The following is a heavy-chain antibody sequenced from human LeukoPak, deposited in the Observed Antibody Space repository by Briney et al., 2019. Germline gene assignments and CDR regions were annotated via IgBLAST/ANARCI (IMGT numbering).Heavy chain of an antibody. CDR1: GGSISSGINY. CDR2: IYYSGSA. CDR3: ARRLLHYYYMDV. D-gene: IGHD2-21*01. V-gene: IGHV4-39*01. J-gene: IGHJ6*03. Sequence: SETLSLTCTVSGGSISSGINYWAWIRQPPGKGLEWIGSIYYSGSAYYKPSLKSRVTISVDTSKNQFSLKLSSVTAADTAVYYCARRLLHYYYMDVWGKGTTVTVSS.